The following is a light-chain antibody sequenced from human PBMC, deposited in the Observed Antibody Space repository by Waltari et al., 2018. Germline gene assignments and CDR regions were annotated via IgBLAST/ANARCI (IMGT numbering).Light chain of an antibody. J-gene: IGLJ2*01. Sequence: SSELTQPPSVSVSPGQTASITCSGDKLGDKNPFWYQQKPGQSPVLVIYQDSKRPSGIPERFSGSNSGNTATLTISGTQAMDEADYYCQAWDSSTGVVFGGGTKLTVL. CDR3: QAWDSSTGVV. CDR1: KLGDKN. CDR2: QDS. V-gene: IGLV3-1*01.